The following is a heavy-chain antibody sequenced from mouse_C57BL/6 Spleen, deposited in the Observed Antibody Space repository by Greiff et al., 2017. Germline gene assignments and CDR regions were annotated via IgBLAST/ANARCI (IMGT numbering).Heavy chain of an antibody. CDR3: ARREGGYYGWFDY. J-gene: IGHJ2*01. CDR2: IYPRSGNT. Sequence: VQLQQSGAELARPGASVKLSCKASGYTFTSYGIRWVKQRTGQGLEWIGEIYPRSGNTYYNEKFKGKATLTADKSSSTAYMELRSLTSEDSAVYFCARREGGYYGWFDYWGQGTTLTVSS. CDR1: GYTFTSYG. V-gene: IGHV1-81*01. D-gene: IGHD1-2*01.